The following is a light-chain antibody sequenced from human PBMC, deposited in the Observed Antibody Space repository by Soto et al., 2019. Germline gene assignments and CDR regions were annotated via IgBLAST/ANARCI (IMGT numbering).Light chain of an antibody. Sequence: QSVLTQPASVSGSAGQSITISCSGTMRDVGAYNLVSWYQQHPGTAPKLIIYEVRNRPSGISSRFSGSRSGNTASLTISGLQSEEEGDYYCSAYKASSTLVFGGGTKVTV. J-gene: IGLJ3*02. CDR1: MRDVGAYNL. CDR2: EVR. CDR3: SAYKASSTLV. V-gene: IGLV2-14*01.